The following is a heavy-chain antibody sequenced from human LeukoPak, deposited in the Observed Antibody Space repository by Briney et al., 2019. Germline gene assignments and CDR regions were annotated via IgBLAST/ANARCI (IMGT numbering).Heavy chain of an antibody. CDR1: GFTFSNCA. D-gene: IGHD2-21*02. J-gene: IGHJ4*02. CDR3: ARDWKGHSYCGGDCLDY. CDR2: IIGSGGGT. V-gene: IGHV3-23*01. Sequence: GGSLRLSCTASGFTFSNCAMSWVRQTPGKGLEWVSPIIGSGGGTCYADSVRGRFTLSRDNPKDTLYLQMNSLRAEDTAVYYCARDWKGHSYCGGDCLDYWGQGTLVTVSS.